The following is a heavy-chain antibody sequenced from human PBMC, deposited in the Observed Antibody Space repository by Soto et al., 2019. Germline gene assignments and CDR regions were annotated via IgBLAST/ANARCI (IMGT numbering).Heavy chain of an antibody. J-gene: IGHJ4*02. D-gene: IGHD1-1*01. CDR1: GGSISSDY. V-gene: IGHV4-59*08. Sequence: SETLSLTCTVSGGSISSDYWSWVRQPPGKGLEWIGYIYYSGSTNYNPSLKSRVTISVDTSKNQFSLKLSSVTAADTAVYYCARSAGLNPYFDYWGQGTLVTVSS. CDR2: IYYSGST. CDR3: ARSAGLNPYFDY.